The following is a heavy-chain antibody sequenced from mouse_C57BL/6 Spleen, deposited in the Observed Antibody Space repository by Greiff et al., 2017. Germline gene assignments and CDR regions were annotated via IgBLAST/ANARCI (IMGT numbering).Heavy chain of an antibody. CDR1: GYTFTGYW. J-gene: IGHJ4*01. CDR2: ILPGSGST. Sequence: VQLQQSGAELMKPGASVKLSCKATGYTFTGYWIEWVKQRPGHGLEWIGGILPGSGSTNYNEKFKGQAPFTAATSSNTAYMHHSSLTTEDSASYYCARSDYGSWGYAMDDWGTGTSVTVSS. CDR3: ARSDYGSWGYAMDD. V-gene: IGHV1-9*01. D-gene: IGHD1-1*01.